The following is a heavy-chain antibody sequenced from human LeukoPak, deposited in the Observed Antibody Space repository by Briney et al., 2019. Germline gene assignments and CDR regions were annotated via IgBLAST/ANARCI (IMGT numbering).Heavy chain of an antibody. J-gene: IGHJ3*02. CDR2: ISWNGAKI. V-gene: IGHV3-9*01. Sequence: PGGSLRLSCAAPGFTLDDYAIHWVRQAPGKGLEWVSGISWNGAKIVYADSVKGRFTISRDNAKNSLYLQMDSLGTEDTALYYCAKETHSTMVPGYAFDIWGQGTMVTVSS. CDR1: GFTLDDYA. D-gene: IGHD2-8*01. CDR3: AKETHSTMVPGYAFDI.